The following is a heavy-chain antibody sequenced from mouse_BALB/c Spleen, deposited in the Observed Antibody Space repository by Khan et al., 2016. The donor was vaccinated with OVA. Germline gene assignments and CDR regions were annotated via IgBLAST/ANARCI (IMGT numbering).Heavy chain of an antibody. CDR2: INPSNGYT. V-gene: IGHV1-4*01. D-gene: IGHD2-14*01. J-gene: IGHJ3*01. CDR1: GYTFTSYT. CDR3: VRDGAYHRNDGWFAY. Sequence: QVQLQQSGAELARPGASVKMSCKASGYTFTSYTIHWIKLRPGQGLEWIGYINPSNGYTHYNQKFKDKATLTADKASTTAYMELSSLTSDDSALYNCVRDGAYHRNDGWFAYWGQGTLVTVSA.